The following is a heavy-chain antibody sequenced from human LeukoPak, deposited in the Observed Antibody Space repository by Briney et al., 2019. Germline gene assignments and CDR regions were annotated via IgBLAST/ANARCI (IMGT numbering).Heavy chain of an antibody. Sequence: PSETLSLTCTVSGGSISSSSYYWGWIRQPPGKGLEWIGSIYYSGSTYYNPSLKSRVTISVDTSKNQFSLKLSSVTAADTAVYYCARDVPRVAAKGMDVWGQGTTVTVSS. V-gene: IGHV4-39*07. CDR2: IYYSGST. CDR1: GGSISSSSYY. J-gene: IGHJ6*02. D-gene: IGHD2-15*01. CDR3: ARDVPRVAAKGMDV.